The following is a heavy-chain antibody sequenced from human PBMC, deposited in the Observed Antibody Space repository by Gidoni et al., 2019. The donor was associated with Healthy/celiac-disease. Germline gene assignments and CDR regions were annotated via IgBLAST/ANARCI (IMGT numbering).Heavy chain of an antibody. Sequence: QVQLVQSGAEVKKPGASVKVSCKASGYTFTSYAMHWVRQAPGQRLEWMGWINAGNGNTKYSQKFQGRVTITRDTSASTAYMELSSLRSEDTAVYYCARGGDIVVTQGWFDPWGQGTLVTVSS. J-gene: IGHJ5*02. CDR1: GYTFTSYA. CDR3: ARGGDIVVTQGWFDP. D-gene: IGHD2-2*01. CDR2: INAGNGNT. V-gene: IGHV1-3*01.